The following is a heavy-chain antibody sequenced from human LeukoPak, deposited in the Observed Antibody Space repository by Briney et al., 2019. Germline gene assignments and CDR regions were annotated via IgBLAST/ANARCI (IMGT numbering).Heavy chain of an antibody. Sequence: PGGSLRLSCAASGFTVSSNYMSWVRQAPGKGLEWVAIINHDGSEKLYVDSVKGRFAISRDNTKNSVYLQMNSLRGADTAVYYCAKSSGLIFDLGDQRPLVSVSS. D-gene: IGHD3-10*01. J-gene: IGHJ5*02. CDR1: GFTVSSNY. CDR2: INHDGSEK. V-gene: IGHV3-7*01. CDR3: AKSSGLIFDL.